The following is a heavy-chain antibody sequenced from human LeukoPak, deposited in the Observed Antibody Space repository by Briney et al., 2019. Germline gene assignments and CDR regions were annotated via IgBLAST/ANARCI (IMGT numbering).Heavy chain of an antibody. CDR1: GGSFSGYY. D-gene: IGHD6-19*01. CDR2: INHSGST. V-gene: IGHV4-34*01. Sequence: SETLSLTCAVYGGSFSGYYWSWISQPPGMGLEWIGEINHSGSTNYNPSLKSRVTISVDTSKNQFSLKLSSVTAADTAVYHCARRGSGCYLRHFDYWGQGTLVTVSS. J-gene: IGHJ4*02. CDR3: ARRGSGCYLRHFDY.